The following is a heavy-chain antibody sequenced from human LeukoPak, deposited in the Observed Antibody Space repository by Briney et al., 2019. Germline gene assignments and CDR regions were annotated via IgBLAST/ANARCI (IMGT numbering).Heavy chain of an antibody. CDR1: GFTFSSYG. D-gene: IGHD2-2*01. CDR3: ARELIVVVPSARGGYYYHGMDV. V-gene: IGHV3-33*01. Sequence: GGSLRLSCAASGFTFSSYGMHWVRQAPGKGLEWVAVIWYDGSNKYYGDSVKGRFTISRDNSKNTLYLQMNSLRAEDTAVYYCARELIVVVPSARGGYYYHGMDVWGKGTTVTVSS. CDR2: IWYDGSNK. J-gene: IGHJ6*04.